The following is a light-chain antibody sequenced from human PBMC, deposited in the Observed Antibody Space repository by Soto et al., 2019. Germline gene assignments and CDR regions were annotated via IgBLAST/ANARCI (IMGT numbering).Light chain of an antibody. J-gene: IGKJ2*01. CDR3: QQYYSTPPYT. Sequence: DIVMTQSPGSLAVSLGERATINCKSSQSVLYSSNNKNYLAWYQQKPGQPPKLLIYWASTPESGVPDRFSGSGSATDFTLTIRSLQAEDVAVYYCQQYYSTPPYTFGQGTKLEIK. CDR1: QSVLYSSNNKNY. V-gene: IGKV4-1*01. CDR2: WAS.